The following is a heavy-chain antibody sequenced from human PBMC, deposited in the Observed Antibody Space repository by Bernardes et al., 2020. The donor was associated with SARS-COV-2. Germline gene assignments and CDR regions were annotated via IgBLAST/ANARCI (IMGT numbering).Heavy chain of an antibody. CDR1: GYTFTAYF. J-gene: IGHJ4*02. CDR3: EREGSGSYQYNLDY. D-gene: IGHD1-26*01. CDR2: INPNSGVT. Sequence: ASVKVSCKASGYTFTAYFMHWVRQAPGQGLEWMGLINPNSGVTKYAQNFQDRVTMTRDTSITTVYMELTRLRSDDTAVYYCEREGSGSYQYNLDYWGQGTLVTVSS. V-gene: IGHV1-2*02.